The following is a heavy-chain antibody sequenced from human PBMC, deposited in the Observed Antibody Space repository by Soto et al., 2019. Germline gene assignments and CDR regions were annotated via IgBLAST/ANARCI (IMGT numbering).Heavy chain of an antibody. CDR3: ARVKKVFWSGSWFDP. J-gene: IGHJ5*02. Sequence: ASVKVSCKASGYTFTSYGISWVRQVPGQGLEWMGWISAYNGNTNYAQKLQGRVTMTTDTSTSTAYMELRSLRSDDTAVYYCARVKKVFWSGSWFDPWGQGTLVTVPQ. CDR2: ISAYNGNT. D-gene: IGHD3-3*01. CDR1: GYTFTSYG. V-gene: IGHV1-18*04.